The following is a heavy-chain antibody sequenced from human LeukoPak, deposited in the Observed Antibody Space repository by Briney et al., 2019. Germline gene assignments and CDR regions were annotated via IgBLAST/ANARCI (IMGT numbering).Heavy chain of an antibody. D-gene: IGHD3-22*01. Sequence: SETLSLTCTFSGGSISNYYWGWIRQPPGKGLEWIGYIYYSGNTKYNPSLKSRVTISVDTSKNQFSLKLSSVTAADTAVYYCARDARYYDSSGYYAFDVWGQGTIVTVSS. CDR1: GGSISNYY. CDR2: IYYSGNT. CDR3: ARDARYYDSSGYYAFDV. V-gene: IGHV4-59*01. J-gene: IGHJ3*01.